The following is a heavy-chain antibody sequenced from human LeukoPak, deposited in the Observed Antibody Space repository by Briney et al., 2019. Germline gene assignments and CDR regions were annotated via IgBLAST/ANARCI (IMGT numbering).Heavy chain of an antibody. V-gene: IGHV1-18*04. Sequence: ASVKVSCKASGYTFTGYYMHWVRQAPGQGLEWMGWISAYNGNTNYAQKLQGRVTMTTDTSTSTAYMELRSLRSDDTAVYYCASGGDSSYYGMDVWGQGTTVTVSS. CDR1: GYTFTGYY. J-gene: IGHJ6*02. CDR2: ISAYNGNT. D-gene: IGHD6-19*01. CDR3: ASGGDSSYYGMDV.